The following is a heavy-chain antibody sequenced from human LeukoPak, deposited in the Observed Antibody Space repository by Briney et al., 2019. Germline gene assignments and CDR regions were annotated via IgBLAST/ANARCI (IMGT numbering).Heavy chain of an antibody. CDR1: GFTFSSYD. J-gene: IGHJ3*02. CDR2: IGTAGDT. Sequence: GGSLRLSCAASGFTFSSYDMHWVRQATGKGLEWVSAIGTAGDTYYPGSVKGRFTISRENAKNSLYLQMNSLRAGDTAVCYCARAVGASDAFDIWGQGTMVTVSS. V-gene: IGHV3-13*04. CDR3: ARAVGASDAFDI. D-gene: IGHD1-26*01.